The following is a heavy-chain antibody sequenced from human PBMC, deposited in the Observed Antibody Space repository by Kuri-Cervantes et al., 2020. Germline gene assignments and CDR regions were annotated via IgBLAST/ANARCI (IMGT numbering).Heavy chain of an antibody. J-gene: IGHJ6*02. CDR2: MNPNSGNT. CDR3: ARDGARDSSPHGYYYYYGMDV. Sequence: ASVKVSCKASGYTFTSYDINWVRQATGQGLEWMGWMNPNSGNTGYAQKFQGRVTMTRNTSISTAYMELSSLRSEDTAVYYCARDGARDSSPHGYYYYYGMDVWGQGTTVTVSS. CDR1: GYTFTSYD. V-gene: IGHV1-8*01. D-gene: IGHD3-22*01.